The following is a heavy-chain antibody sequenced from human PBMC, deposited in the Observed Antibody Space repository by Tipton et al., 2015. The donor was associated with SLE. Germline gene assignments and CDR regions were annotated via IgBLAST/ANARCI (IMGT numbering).Heavy chain of an antibody. V-gene: IGHV4-4*01. D-gene: IGHD6-13*01. CDR1: SGSISTNNW. CDR3: AGPYSSTWFY. Sequence: TLSLTCGVSSGSISTNNWWSWVRQPPGKGLEWIGEIYHSGSTNYNPSLKSRVTVSVDKSKNQFSLKLSSVTAADTAVYFCAGPYSSTWFYWGQGILVTVSS. J-gene: IGHJ4*02. CDR2: IYHSGST.